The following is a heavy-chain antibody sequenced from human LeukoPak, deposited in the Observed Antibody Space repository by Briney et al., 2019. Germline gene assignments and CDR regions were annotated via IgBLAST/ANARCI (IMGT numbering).Heavy chain of an antibody. D-gene: IGHD1-20*01. CDR2: ISGGSTFI. CDR3: ARGYNWNGEHYYFDY. V-gene: IGHV3-21*06. Sequence: GGSLRLSCEASGFTFSTHDMNWVRQPPGKGLEWVSCISGGSTFITYADSVKGRFTISRDNAKNSLYLQMNSLRAEDTAVYYCARGYNWNGEHYYFDYWGQGTLVTVSS. CDR1: GFTFSTHD. J-gene: IGHJ4*02.